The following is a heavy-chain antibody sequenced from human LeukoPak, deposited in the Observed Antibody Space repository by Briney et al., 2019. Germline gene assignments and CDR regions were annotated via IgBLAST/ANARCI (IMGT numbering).Heavy chain of an antibody. Sequence: ASVKVSCKASGYTFTGYYMHWVRQAPGQGLEWMGRINPNSGGTNYAQKFQGRVTMTRDTSISTAYMELSRLRSDDTAVYYCARDVGTDAVVTDDYYFDYWGQGTLVTVSS. J-gene: IGHJ4*02. CDR2: INPNSGGT. D-gene: IGHD2-21*02. CDR3: ARDVGTDAVVTDDYYFDY. V-gene: IGHV1-2*06. CDR1: GYTFTGYY.